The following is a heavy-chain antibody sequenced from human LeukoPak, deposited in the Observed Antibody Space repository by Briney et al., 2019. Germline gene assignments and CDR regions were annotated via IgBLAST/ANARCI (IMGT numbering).Heavy chain of an antibody. CDR1: GGSISSSSYY. Sequence: PSETLSLTCTVSGGSISSSSYYWGWIRQPPGKGLEWIGSIYYSGSTYYSPSLKSRVTISVDTSKNQFSLKLSSVTAADTAVYYCARVTYYYDSSGYTRIPYLDYWGQGTLVTVSS. V-gene: IGHV4-39*01. CDR2: IYYSGST. CDR3: ARVTYYYDSSGYTRIPYLDY. D-gene: IGHD3-22*01. J-gene: IGHJ4*02.